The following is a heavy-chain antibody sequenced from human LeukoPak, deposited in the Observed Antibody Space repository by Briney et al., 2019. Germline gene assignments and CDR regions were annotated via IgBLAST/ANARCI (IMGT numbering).Heavy chain of an antibody. V-gene: IGHV1-8*03. CDR2: MNPNSGNT. CDR3: ARGAMYYDFWSGPSGDYYYYMDV. D-gene: IGHD3-3*01. Sequence: ASVKVSCKASGYTFTSYDINWGRQATGQGLEWRGGMNPNSGNTGYAQKFQGRVTITRNTSISTASMELSSLRSEDTAVYYCARGAMYYDFWSGPSGDYYYYMDVWGKGTTVTVSS. J-gene: IGHJ6*03. CDR1: GYTFTSYD.